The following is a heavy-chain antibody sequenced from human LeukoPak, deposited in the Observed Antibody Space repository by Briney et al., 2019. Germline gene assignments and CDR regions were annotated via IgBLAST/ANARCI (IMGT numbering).Heavy chain of an antibody. D-gene: IGHD3-9*01. CDR2: IYTTGST. J-gene: IGHJ3*02. Sequence: SETPPLTSTVAAGSISGYYWCWFLQHAGEGLVWSGRIYTTGSTNNNPSLKSRVTMSVDTAKNQYSLKLSLVTAADTAVYFCARVPLDYNILPGPEDLDDAFDIWGQGTMATVSS. V-gene: IGHV4-4*07. CDR3: ARVPLDYNILPGPEDLDDAFDI. CDR1: AGSISGYY.